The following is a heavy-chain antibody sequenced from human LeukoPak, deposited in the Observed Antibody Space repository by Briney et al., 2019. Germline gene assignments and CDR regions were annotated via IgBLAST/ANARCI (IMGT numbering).Heavy chain of an antibody. Sequence: HGESLKISCKGSGYSFTSYWIGWVRQMPGKGLEWMGIIYPGDSDTRYSPSFQGQVTISADKSISTAYLQWSSLKASDTAMYYCARRVVVPAASPYYYYYMDVWGKGTTVTVSS. CDR2: IYPGDSDT. D-gene: IGHD2-2*01. CDR3: ARRVVVPAASPYYYYYMDV. V-gene: IGHV5-51*01. J-gene: IGHJ6*03. CDR1: GYSFTSYW.